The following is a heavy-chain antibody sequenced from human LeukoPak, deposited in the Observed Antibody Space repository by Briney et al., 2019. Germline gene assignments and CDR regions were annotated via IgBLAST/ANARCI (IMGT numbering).Heavy chain of an antibody. CDR2: ISGSGDAT. J-gene: IGHJ4*02. CDR3: AKSDCASDGCKLLNC. CDR1: GFIFSSYA. Sequence: TGGSLRLSCAVSGFIFSSYAMSWVRQAPGKGLEWVSSISGSGDATKYADSVMGRFTISRDNSKNTLSLQMNSLRAEDTAVYYCAKSDCASDGCKLLNCWGQGTLVTASS. V-gene: IGHV3-23*01. D-gene: IGHD5-24*01.